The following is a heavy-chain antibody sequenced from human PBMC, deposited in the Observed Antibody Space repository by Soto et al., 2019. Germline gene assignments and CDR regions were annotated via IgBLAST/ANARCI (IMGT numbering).Heavy chain of an antibody. CDR2: ISGSGGST. CDR1: GFTFSDYA. J-gene: IGHJ4*02. D-gene: IGHD6-19*01. V-gene: IGHV3-23*01. Sequence: EVQLLDSGGGLVQPGGSLRVSCAASGFTFSDYAMHWVRQAPGKGLEWVSGISGSGGSTYYADSVKGRFTISRDNSKNTLYLQMNSLRAEDTAVYYCAKLVSGWYFDYWGQGTLVTVSS. CDR3: AKLVSGWYFDY.